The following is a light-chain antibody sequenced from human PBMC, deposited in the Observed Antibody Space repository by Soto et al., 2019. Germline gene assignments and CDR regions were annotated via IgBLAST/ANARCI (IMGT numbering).Light chain of an antibody. V-gene: IGKV3-20*01. J-gene: IGKJ2*01. Sequence: IVLTQSPGTLSLSPGERATLSCRASHSVSSTYLAWYQQKPGQAPRLLIYGASSRATGIPDRFSGSGSGTDYTLTISRLEPEDFAVYYCQQYCSSPPYTFGQGTKLEIK. CDR2: GAS. CDR3: QQYCSSPPYT. CDR1: HSVSSTY.